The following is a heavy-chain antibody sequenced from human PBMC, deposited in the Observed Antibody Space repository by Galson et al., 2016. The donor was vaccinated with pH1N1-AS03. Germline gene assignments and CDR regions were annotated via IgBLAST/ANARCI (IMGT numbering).Heavy chain of an antibody. V-gene: IGHV3-7*03. J-gene: IGHJ4*02. D-gene: IGHD6-19*01. CDR1: GFTFSNYW. CDR2: TNQDGSEK. CDR3: ARDPSGDRSGWYYFDY. Sequence: SLRLSCAASGFTFSNYWMSWVRQAPGKGLEWVATTNQDGSEKYFVDSVKGRFTISRDDAKNSLYLQMNSLRAEDSALYYCARDPSGDRSGWYYFDYWGQGTLVTGSS.